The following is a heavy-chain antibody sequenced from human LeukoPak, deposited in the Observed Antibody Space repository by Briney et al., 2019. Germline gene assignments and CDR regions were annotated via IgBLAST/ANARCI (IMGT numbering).Heavy chain of an antibody. J-gene: IGHJ4*02. D-gene: IGHD2-2*01. V-gene: IGHV4-34*01. CDR2: INHSGST. CDR1: GGSFSGYY. CDR3: ASGYQLPYY. Sequence: PSETLSLTCAVYGGSFSGYYWSWIRQPPGKGLEWIGEINHSGSTNYNPSLKSRVTISVDTSKNQFSLKLSSVTAADTALYYCASGYQLPYYWGQGTLVTVSS.